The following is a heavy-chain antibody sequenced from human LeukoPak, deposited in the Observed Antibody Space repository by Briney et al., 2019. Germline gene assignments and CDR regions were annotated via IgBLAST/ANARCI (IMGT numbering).Heavy chain of an antibody. CDR2: IYHSGST. Sequence: SETLSLTCAVSGYSISSGYYWGWIRQPPGKGLEWIGSIYHSGSTYYNPPLKSRVTISVDTSKNQFSLKLSSVTAADTAVYYCARSPRASYCSGGSCYFDYWGQGTLVTVSS. J-gene: IGHJ4*02. V-gene: IGHV4-38-2*01. D-gene: IGHD2-15*01. CDR1: GYSISSGYY. CDR3: ARSPRASYCSGGSCYFDY.